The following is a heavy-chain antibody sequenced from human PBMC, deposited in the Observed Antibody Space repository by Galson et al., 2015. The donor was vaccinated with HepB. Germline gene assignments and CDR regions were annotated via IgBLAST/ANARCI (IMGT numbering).Heavy chain of an antibody. V-gene: IGHV3-9*01. CDR1: GFTFDDYA. D-gene: IGHD5-12*01. J-gene: IGHJ5*01. CDR2: ISWNSGFI. Sequence: SLRLSCAASGFTFDDYAIHWVRQAPGAGLEWVSAISWNSGFINFADSVKGRFTISRDNGGHSVYLQMNSLRPEDTALYYCAKDIGPSGYDSWFDSWGQGTLVTVSS. CDR3: AKDIGPSGYDSWFDS.